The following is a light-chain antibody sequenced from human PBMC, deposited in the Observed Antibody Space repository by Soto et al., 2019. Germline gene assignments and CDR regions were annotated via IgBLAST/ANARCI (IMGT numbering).Light chain of an antibody. CDR2: EVT. Sequence: QSALAQPASVSGSPGQSITISCSGTSSDVGGYNYVSWYQHHPGKAPQLLIYEVTNRPSGVSNRFSGSKSGNTASLTISGLQAEDEAAYYCKSYTSSSTGVFGGGTQLTVL. CDR1: SSDVGGYNY. V-gene: IGLV2-14*01. J-gene: IGLJ3*02. CDR3: KSYTSSSTGV.